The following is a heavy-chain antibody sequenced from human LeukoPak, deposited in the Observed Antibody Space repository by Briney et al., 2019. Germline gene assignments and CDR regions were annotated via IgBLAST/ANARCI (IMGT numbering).Heavy chain of an antibody. V-gene: IGHV4-34*01. Sequence: PSETLSLTCAVYGGSFSGYYWSWIRQPPGKGLGWIGEIDHSGSTNYNPSLKSRVTISVDTSKNQFSLKLSSVTAADTAVYYCARRHTREYHDIWGSYRPRSPFDYWGQETLVTASS. D-gene: IGHD3-16*02. CDR1: GGSFSGYY. CDR3: ARRHTREYHDIWGSYRPRSPFDY. J-gene: IGHJ4*02. CDR2: IDHSGST.